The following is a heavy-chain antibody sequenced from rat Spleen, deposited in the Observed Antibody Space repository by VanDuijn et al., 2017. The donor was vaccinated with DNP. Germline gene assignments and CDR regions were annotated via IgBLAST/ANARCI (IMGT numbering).Heavy chain of an antibody. CDR2: IIYDGSRN. J-gene: IGHJ2*01. CDR3: ARHRAIAAIWDY. CDR1: EFTFSKSD. Sequence: EVQLVESGGGLVQPGGSLKLSCAASEFTFSKSDVAWVRQSPTKGLEWVATIIYDGSRNYYRDSMKGRFTISRDNAKNTQYLQMDSLRSEDTATYYCARHRAIAAIWDYWGQGVMVTVSS. V-gene: IGHV5-29*01. D-gene: IGHD1-2*01.